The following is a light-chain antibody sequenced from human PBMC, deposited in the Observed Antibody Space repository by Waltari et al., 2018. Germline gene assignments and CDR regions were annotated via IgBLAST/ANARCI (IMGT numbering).Light chain of an antibody. Sequence: DIQMTQSPSSVSAFVGDRVTITCRASQSISNWLAWYQQKPGKDPKLLVYGASDLHSGVPSRFSGSGAGTDFTLTISSLQAEDFATYYCQQVNSFPATFGGGTTVEIK. CDR3: QQVNSFPAT. CDR1: QSISNW. V-gene: IGKV1-12*01. J-gene: IGKJ4*01. CDR2: GAS.